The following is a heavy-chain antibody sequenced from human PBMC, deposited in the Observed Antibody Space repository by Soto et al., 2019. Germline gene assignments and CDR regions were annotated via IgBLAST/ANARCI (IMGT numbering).Heavy chain of an antibody. Sequence: PGGSLRLSCAAAGFTFSSYGMHWVRQAPGKGLEWVAVIWYDGSNKYYADSVKGRFTISRDNSKNTLYLQMNSLRADDTAVYYCARETPSSTVVVTPGPFDYWGQGTLVTVSS. D-gene: IGHD3-22*01. CDR2: IWYDGSNK. V-gene: IGHV3-33*01. CDR1: GFTFSSYG. J-gene: IGHJ4*02. CDR3: ARETPSSTVVVTPGPFDY.